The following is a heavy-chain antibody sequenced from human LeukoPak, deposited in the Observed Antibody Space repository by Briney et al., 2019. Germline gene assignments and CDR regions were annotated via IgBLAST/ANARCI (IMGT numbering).Heavy chain of an antibody. CDR1: GFTFSSYA. CDR3: AKWGDVEHSSSSGYFDY. CDR2: ISGSGGST. Sequence: PGGSLRLSCAASGFTFSSYAMSWVRQAPGKGLEWVSAISGSGGSTYYADSVKGRFTISRDNSKNTLYLQMNSLRAEDTAVYYCAKWGDVEHSSSSGYFDYWGQGTLVTVSS. J-gene: IGHJ4*02. V-gene: IGHV3-23*01. D-gene: IGHD6-6*01.